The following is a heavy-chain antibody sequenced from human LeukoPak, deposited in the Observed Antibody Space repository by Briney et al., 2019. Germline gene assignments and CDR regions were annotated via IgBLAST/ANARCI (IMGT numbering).Heavy chain of an antibody. CDR1: GGSISSYY. J-gene: IGHJ6*03. D-gene: IGHD1-7*01. CDR2: IYYSGST. CDR3: ARERNWNSHLYYYYMDV. V-gene: IGHV4-59*01. Sequence: SETLSLTCTVSGGSISSYYWSWIRQPPGKGLEWIGYIYYSGSTNYNPSLKSRVTISVDTSKNQFSLKLSSVTAADTAVYYCARERNWNSHLYYYYMDVWGKGTTVTVSS.